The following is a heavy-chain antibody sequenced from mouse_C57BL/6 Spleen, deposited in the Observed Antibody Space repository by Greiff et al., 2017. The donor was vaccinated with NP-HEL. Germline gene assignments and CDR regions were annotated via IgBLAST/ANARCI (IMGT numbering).Heavy chain of an antibody. V-gene: IGHV1-55*01. J-gene: IGHJ2*01. CDR1: GYTFTSYW. Sequence: QVQLQQPGAELVKPGASVKMSCKASGYTFTSYWITWVKQRPGQGLEWIGDIYPGSGSTNYNEKFKSKATLTVDTSSSTAYMQLSSLTSEDSAVYDCARGYYGSGYFDYWGQGTTLTVSS. D-gene: IGHD1-1*01. CDR3: ARGYYGSGYFDY. CDR2: IYPGSGST.